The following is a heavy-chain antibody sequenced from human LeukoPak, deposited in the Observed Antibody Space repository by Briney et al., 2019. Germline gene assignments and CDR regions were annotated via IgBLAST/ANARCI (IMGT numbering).Heavy chain of an antibody. Sequence: PSETLSLTCAVSGGSISSYYWSWIRQPPGKGLEWIGYIYYSGSTNYNPSLKSRVTISVDTSKNQFSLKLSSVTAADTAEYYCARRGSHYDFWSGIAYYMDVWGKGTTVAVSS. D-gene: IGHD3-3*01. CDR2: IYYSGST. CDR1: GGSISSYY. J-gene: IGHJ6*03. CDR3: ARRGSHYDFWSGIAYYMDV. V-gene: IGHV4-59*01.